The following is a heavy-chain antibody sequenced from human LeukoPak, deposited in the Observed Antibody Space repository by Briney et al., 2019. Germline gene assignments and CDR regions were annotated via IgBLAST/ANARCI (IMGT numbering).Heavy chain of an antibody. V-gene: IGHV4-30-4*01. D-gene: IGHD3-22*01. CDR1: GGSISSGDYY. CDR3: ARVLGPRYYYDSSGYYYFDY. CDR2: IYYSGST. J-gene: IGHJ4*02. Sequence: SETLSLTCTVSGGSISSGDYYWSWIRQPPGKGLEWIGYIYYSGSTYYNPSLKSRVTISVDTSKNQFSLKLSSVTAADTAVYYCARVLGPRYYYDSSGYYYFDYWGQGTLVTVST.